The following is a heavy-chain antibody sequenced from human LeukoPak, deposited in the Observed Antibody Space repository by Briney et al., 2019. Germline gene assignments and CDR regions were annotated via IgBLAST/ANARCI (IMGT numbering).Heavy chain of an antibody. J-gene: IGHJ4*02. CDR3: ARSITIFGVVTD. Sequence: SETLSLTCTVSGGSISIYYWNWIRQPAGKGLEWIGRIFTSGITNYDPSLKSRVTMSVDTSKNQFSLNLSSVTAADTAVYYCARSITIFGVVTDWGQGTLVTVSS. CDR2: IFTSGIT. D-gene: IGHD3-3*01. CDR1: GGSISIYY. V-gene: IGHV4-4*07.